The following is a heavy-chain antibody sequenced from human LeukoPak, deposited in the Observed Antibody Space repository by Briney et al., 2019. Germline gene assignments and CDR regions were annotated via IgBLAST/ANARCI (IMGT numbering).Heavy chain of an antibody. J-gene: IGHJ4*02. CDR2: ISAYNGNT. D-gene: IGHD6-13*01. V-gene: IGHV1-18*01. CDR3: ARETDIAAAANYFDY. Sequence: ASVKVSCKASGYTFTSYGISWVRQAPGQGLEWMGWISAYNGNTNYAQKLQGRVTMTSDTSTTTVYMELSSLRSEDTAVYYCARETDIAAAANYFDYWGQGTLVTVSS. CDR1: GYTFTSYG.